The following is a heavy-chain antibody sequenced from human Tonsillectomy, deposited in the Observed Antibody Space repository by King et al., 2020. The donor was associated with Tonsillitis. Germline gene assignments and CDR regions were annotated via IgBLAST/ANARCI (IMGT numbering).Heavy chain of an antibody. CDR2: SYTGDSAT. Sequence: QLVQSGAEVKKPGESLKISCKGAGYSFTNYWIGWVRQMSGKGLEWVGLSYTGDSATSYSPSFQGQVTIAADKSISTAYLQWSSLKASDPAIYYCARQFGLTGDYWFDPWGQGTLVTVSS. J-gene: IGHJ5*02. D-gene: IGHD7-27*01. V-gene: IGHV5-51*01. CDR3: ARQFGLTGDYWFDP. CDR1: GYSFTNYW.